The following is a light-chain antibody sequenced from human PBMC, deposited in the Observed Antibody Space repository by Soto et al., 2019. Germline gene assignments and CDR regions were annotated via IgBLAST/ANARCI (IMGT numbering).Light chain of an antibody. V-gene: IGKV3-11*01. J-gene: IGKJ1*01. Sequence: DIVFTQSPATLSLSPGERATLSCRASQSVSTYLAWYQQTPGRPPRLLIYDASKRAPGIPARFSGSGSGTDFTLTVSSLEPEDFAVYYCQQSSNWQGTFGRGTNVDIK. CDR3: QQSSNWQGT. CDR1: QSVSTY. CDR2: DAS.